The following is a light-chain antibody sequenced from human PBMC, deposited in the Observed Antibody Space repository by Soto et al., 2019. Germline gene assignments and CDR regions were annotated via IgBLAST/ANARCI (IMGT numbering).Light chain of an antibody. CDR2: GAS. V-gene: IGKV3-20*01. CDR1: QSVSSNY. J-gene: IGKJ5*01. Sequence: ENVLTQSPGTLSLSPGERATLSCRASQSVSSNYVAWYQQRPGQAPRLLVYGASGRATGIPDRFSGSGSGTEFTLTISSLQPDDFATYYCQQYNSDWNTFGQGTRLEIK. CDR3: QQYNSDWNT.